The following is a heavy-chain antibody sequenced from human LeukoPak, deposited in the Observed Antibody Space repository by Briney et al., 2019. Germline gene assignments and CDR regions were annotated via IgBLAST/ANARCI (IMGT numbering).Heavy chain of an antibody. D-gene: IGHD6-13*01. CDR2: ISSSSSYI. V-gene: IGHV3-21*01. CDR3: AREDSSSWQLDY. CDR1: GFTFSSYS. J-gene: IGHJ4*02. Sequence: PGGSLRLSCAASGFTFSSYSMNWVRQAPGKGLEWVSSISSSSSYIYYADSVKGRFTISRDNSKNTLYLQMNSLRAEDTAVYYCAREDSSSWQLDYWGQGTLVTVSS.